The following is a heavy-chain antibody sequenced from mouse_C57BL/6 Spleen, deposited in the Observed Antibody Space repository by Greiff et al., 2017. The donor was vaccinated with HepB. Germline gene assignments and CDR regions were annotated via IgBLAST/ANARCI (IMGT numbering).Heavy chain of an antibody. CDR3: ARHGTNYYGSSYGYFDV. CDR2: IWSDGST. J-gene: IGHJ1*03. D-gene: IGHD1-1*01. CDR1: GFSLTSYD. V-gene: IGHV2-6-1*01. Sequence: VKLMESGPGLVAPSQSLSITCTVSGFSLTSYDVHWVRQPPGKGLEWLVVIWSDGSTTYNSALKSRLSISKDNSKSQVFLKMNSLQTDDTAMYYCARHGTNYYGSSYGYFDVWGTGTTVTVSS.